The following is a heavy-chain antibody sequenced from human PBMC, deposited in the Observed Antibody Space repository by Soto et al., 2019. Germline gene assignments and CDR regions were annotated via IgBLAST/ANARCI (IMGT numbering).Heavy chain of an antibody. V-gene: IGHV4-34*01. Sequence: KPSETLSLTCAVYGGSVHGYYWNWIRQPPGKGLEWIGEINHTEGTHYNPSLKSRVTMSVDTSKNQFSLRLSSVTAADTAIYYCATRITVFGLLIPPFDPWGQGTQVTVSS. CDR3: ATRITVFGLLIPPFDP. J-gene: IGHJ5*02. D-gene: IGHD3-3*01. CDR1: GGSVHGYY. CDR2: INHTEGT.